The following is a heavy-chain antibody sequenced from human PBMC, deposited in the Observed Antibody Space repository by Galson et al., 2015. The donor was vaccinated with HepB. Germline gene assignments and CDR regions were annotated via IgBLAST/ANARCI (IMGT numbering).Heavy chain of an antibody. CDR2: ISSSSTI. Sequence: SLRLSCAASGFPFSSYTMNWVRQAPGKGLEWVSYISSSSTIYYTDSVRGRFTISRDNAKNSLYLQMNSLRGEDTAVYYCTGTISSGYYPFDYWGQGTLVTVSS. D-gene: IGHD3-3*01. CDR3: TGTISSGYYPFDY. CDR1: GFPFSSYT. J-gene: IGHJ4*02. V-gene: IGHV3-48*01.